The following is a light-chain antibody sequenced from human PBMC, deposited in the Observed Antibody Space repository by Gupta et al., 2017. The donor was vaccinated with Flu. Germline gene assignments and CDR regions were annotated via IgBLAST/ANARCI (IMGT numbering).Light chain of an antibody. CDR1: QSVRNY. J-gene: IGKJ1*01. CDR2: GAS. CDR3: QEYNNWPLGT. V-gene: IGKV3-15*01. Sequence: ELVMPQPAATLAASPGDRATLSCRAAQSVRNYLARFQQKPGQAPRLLIYGASTRATGVPARCSGSGSGTEFTLTISSLQSEDFGVYYCQEYNNWPLGTFGQGTKVGVK.